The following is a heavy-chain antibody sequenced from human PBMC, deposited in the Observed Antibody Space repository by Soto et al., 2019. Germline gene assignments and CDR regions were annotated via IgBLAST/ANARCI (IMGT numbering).Heavy chain of an antibody. V-gene: IGHV3-23*01. CDR3: AKGGRELLRFDY. Sequence: GGSLRLSCAASGFTFSSYAMSWVRQAPGKGLEWVSGISGSGSSTYYADSVKGRFTISRDNSKNTLSLQMNSLRAEDTAVYYCAKGGRELLRFDYWGQGTLVTVSS. J-gene: IGHJ4*02. D-gene: IGHD1-26*01. CDR2: ISGSGSST. CDR1: GFTFSSYA.